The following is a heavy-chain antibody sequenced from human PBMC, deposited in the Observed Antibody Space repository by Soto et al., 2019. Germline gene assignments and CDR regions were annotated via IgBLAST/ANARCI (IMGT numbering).Heavy chain of an antibody. CDR2: IYYSGST. CDR1: GGSISSGGYS. J-gene: IGHJ6*02. Sequence: SETLSLTCAVPGGSISSGGYSWSWIRQPPGKGLEWIGYIYYSGSTYYNPSLKSRVTISVDTSKNQFSLKLSSVTAADTAVYYCARDRPGRAYYYYGMDVWGQGTTVTVSS. V-gene: IGHV4-31*11. CDR3: ARDRPGRAYYYYGMDV.